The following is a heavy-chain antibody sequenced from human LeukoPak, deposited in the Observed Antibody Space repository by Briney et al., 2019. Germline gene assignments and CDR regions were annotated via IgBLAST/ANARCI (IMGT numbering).Heavy chain of an antibody. Sequence: GGSLRLSCAASGFTFSDYYMSWIRQAPGKGLEWVSYISSSGSTIYYADSVKGRFTISRDNAKNSLYLQMNSLRAEDTAAYYCARDRYYYDSSGYPPGYWGQGTLVTVSS. V-gene: IGHV3-11*01. J-gene: IGHJ4*02. CDR2: ISSSGSTI. CDR3: ARDRYYYDSSGYPPGY. CDR1: GFTFSDYY. D-gene: IGHD3-22*01.